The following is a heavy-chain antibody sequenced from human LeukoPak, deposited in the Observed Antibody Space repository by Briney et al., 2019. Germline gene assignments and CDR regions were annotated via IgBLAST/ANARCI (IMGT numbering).Heavy chain of an antibody. CDR2: ITSSSYI. J-gene: IGHJ4*02. CDR3: ARAYSSSLDY. Sequence: GGSLRLSCSASGFTFSSYVMYWVRQAPGKGLEWVSSITSSSYIYYSDSVKGRFTISRANAKNSLYLQMSSLRAEDTAVYYCARAYSSSLDYWGQGTLVTVSS. V-gene: IGHV3-21*01. D-gene: IGHD4-11*01. CDR1: GFTFSSYV.